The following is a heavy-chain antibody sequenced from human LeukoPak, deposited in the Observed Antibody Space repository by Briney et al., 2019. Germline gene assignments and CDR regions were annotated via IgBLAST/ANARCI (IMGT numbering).Heavy chain of an antibody. J-gene: IGHJ5*02. CDR3: ARDRSRWFGESDNWFDP. D-gene: IGHD3-10*01. CDR2: INPSGGST. CDR1: GYTFTNYY. Sequence: ASVKVSCKTSGYTFTNYYMHWVRQAPGQGLEWMGIINPSGGSTSYAQRFQGRVTMTRDTSTSTVYMELSSLRSEDTAVYYCARDRSRWFGESDNWFDPWGQGTLVTVSS. V-gene: IGHV1-46*01.